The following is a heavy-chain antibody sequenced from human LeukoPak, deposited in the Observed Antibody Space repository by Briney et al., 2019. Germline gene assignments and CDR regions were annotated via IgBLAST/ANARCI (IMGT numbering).Heavy chain of an antibody. Sequence: ASVKVSCKASGYTFTGYYMHWVRQAPGQGLEWMGWINPNSGGTNYAQKFQGRVTITTDESTSTAYMELSSLRSEDTAVYYCARSRFLEWLNWFDPWGQGTLVTVSS. V-gene: IGHV1-2*02. J-gene: IGHJ5*02. CDR3: ARSRFLEWLNWFDP. D-gene: IGHD3-3*01. CDR2: INPNSGGT. CDR1: GYTFTGYY.